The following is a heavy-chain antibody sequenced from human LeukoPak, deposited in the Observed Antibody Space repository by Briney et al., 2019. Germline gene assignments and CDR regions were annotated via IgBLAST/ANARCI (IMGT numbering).Heavy chain of an antibody. CDR1: GYTFTSYG. D-gene: IGHD2-21*02. CDR2: ISAYNGNT. CDR3: ARERGYCGGDCHRGGSYPFDY. J-gene: IGHJ4*02. V-gene: IGHV1-18*01. Sequence: GASVKVSCKASGYTFTSYGISWVRQAPGQGLEWMGWISAYNGNTNYAQKLQGRVTMTTDTSTSTAYMELRSLRSDDTAVYYCARERGYCGGDCHRGGSYPFDYWGQGTLVTVSS.